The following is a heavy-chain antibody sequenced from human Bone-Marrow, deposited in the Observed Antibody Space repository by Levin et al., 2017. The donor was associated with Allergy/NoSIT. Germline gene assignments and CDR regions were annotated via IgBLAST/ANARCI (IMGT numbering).Heavy chain of an antibody. Sequence: TASETLSLTCTVSGGSISSSSYYWGWIRQPPGKGLEWIGSIYYSGSTYYNPSLKSRVTISVDTSKNQFSLKLSSVTAADTAVYYCASDIVVVPAAIHSYYYYYGMDVWGQGTTVTVSS. D-gene: IGHD2-2*01. CDR1: GGSISSSSYY. CDR2: IYYSGST. V-gene: IGHV4-39*01. CDR3: ASDIVVVPAAIHSYYYYYGMDV. J-gene: IGHJ6*02.